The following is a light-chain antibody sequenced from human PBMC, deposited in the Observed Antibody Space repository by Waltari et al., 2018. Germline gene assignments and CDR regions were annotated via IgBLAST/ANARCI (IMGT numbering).Light chain of an antibody. CDR1: SSAVGGSNY. V-gene: IGLV2-14*03. Sequence: QSALTQPASVSGSPGQSISISCTGTSSAVGGSNYVSWYQQHPGKAPKLMIYDVSQRPLGISNRFSGSKSGNTASLTISGLQAEDEADYYCSSYTSSSTFVFGIGTKVTVL. J-gene: IGLJ1*01. CDR3: SSYTSSSTFV. CDR2: DVS.